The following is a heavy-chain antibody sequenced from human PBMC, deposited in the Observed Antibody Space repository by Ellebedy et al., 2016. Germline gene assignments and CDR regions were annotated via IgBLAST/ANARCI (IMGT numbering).Heavy chain of an antibody. CDR3: ARRNKELGYFDL. CDR1: GFTFSSYW. Sequence: GESLKISXAASGFTFSSYWMHWVRQAPGKGLVWVSRINSDGSSTSYADSVKGRFTISRDNAKNTLYLQMNSLRAEDTAVYYCARRNKELGYFDLWGRGTLVTVSS. J-gene: IGHJ2*01. D-gene: IGHD2/OR15-2a*01. CDR2: INSDGSST. V-gene: IGHV3-74*01.